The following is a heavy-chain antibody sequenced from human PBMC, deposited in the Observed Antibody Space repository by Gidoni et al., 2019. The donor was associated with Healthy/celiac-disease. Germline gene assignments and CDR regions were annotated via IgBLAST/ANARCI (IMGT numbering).Heavy chain of an antibody. Sequence: EVQLVESGGGLVQPGGSLRLSCAASGFTFSSYEMNWVRQAPGKGLEWVSYISSSGSTIYYADSVKGRFTISRDNAKNSLYLQMNSLRAEDTAVYYCASTAGYSSGRAEDYWGQGTLVTVSS. CDR3: ASTAGYSSGRAEDY. V-gene: IGHV3-48*03. J-gene: IGHJ4*02. D-gene: IGHD6-19*01. CDR2: ISSSGSTI. CDR1: GFTFSSYE.